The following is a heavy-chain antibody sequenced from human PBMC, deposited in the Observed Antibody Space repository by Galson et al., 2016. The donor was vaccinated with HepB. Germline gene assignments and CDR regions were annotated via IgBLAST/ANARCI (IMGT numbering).Heavy chain of an antibody. CDR3: AAERYSGDCCWFDP. CDR1: GFTFSTSA. Sequence: SVKVSCKASGFTFSTSAVQWVRQARGQPLEWIGWIIVGSGQTNYAQKFQERVTITRDMSTSTAYMELSSLRPEDTAVYYCAAERYSGDCCWFDPWGQGTLVTVSS. J-gene: IGHJ5*02. D-gene: IGHD2-21*02. V-gene: IGHV1-58*01. CDR2: IIVGSGQT.